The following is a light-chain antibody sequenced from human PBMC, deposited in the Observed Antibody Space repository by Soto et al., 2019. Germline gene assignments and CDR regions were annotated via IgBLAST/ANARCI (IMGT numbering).Light chain of an antibody. Sequence: QSALTQPASVSGSPGQSITISCTGTSSDVGAYNFVSWHQQHPGKAPKLMIYNVYDRPSGISYRFSGSKSGNTASLTISGRQGEDEADDYCSAYTVSRTYVFGTGTTLTVL. J-gene: IGLJ1*01. CDR2: NVY. CDR3: SAYTVSRTYV. CDR1: SSDVGAYNF. V-gene: IGLV2-14*03.